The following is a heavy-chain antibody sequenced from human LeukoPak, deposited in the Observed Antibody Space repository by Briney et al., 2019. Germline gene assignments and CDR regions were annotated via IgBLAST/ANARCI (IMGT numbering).Heavy chain of an antibody. D-gene: IGHD3-22*01. CDR2: INHSGST. V-gene: IGHV4-34*01. J-gene: IGHJ4*02. CDR3: ARTYYYDSSGYYAFDY. CDR1: GGSFSGYY. Sequence: SETLSLTCAVYGGSFSGYYWSWIRQPPGKGLEWIGEINHSGSTNYNPSLKSRVTISVDTSKNQFSLKLSSVTAADTAVYYCARTYYYDSSGYYAFDYWGQGTLVTVSS.